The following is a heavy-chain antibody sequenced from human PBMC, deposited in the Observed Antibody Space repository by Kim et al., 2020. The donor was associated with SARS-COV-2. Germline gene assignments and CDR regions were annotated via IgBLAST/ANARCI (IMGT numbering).Heavy chain of an antibody. Sequence: SETLSLTCTVSGGSISSYYWSWIRQPPGKGLEWIGYIYYSGSTNYNPSLKSRVTISVDTSKNQFSLKLSSVTAAATAVYYCARDQSSGYHRGNWFDPWGQGTLVTVSS. CDR1: GGSISSYY. CDR2: IYYSGST. J-gene: IGHJ5*02. D-gene: IGHD3-22*01. V-gene: IGHV4-59*13. CDR3: ARDQSSGYHRGNWFDP.